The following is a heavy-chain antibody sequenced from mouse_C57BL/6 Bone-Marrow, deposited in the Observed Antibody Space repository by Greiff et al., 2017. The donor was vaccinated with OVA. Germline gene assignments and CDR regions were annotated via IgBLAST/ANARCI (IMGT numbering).Heavy chain of an antibody. CDR3: AREDYYYGSSYSYYFDY. V-gene: IGHV1-9*01. Sequence: LVESGAELMKPGASVKLSCKATGYTFTGYWIEWVKQRPGHGLEWIGEILPGSGSTNYNEKFKGKATFTADTSSNTAYMQLSSLTTEDSAIYYCAREDYYYGSSYSYYFDYWGQGTTLTVSS. D-gene: IGHD1-1*01. J-gene: IGHJ2*01. CDR1: GYTFTGYW. CDR2: ILPGSGST.